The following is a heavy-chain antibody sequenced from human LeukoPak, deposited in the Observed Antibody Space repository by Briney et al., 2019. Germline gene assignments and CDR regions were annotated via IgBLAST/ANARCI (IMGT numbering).Heavy chain of an antibody. D-gene: IGHD3-10*01. CDR2: ISSSGSTI. CDR3: ARGTSQWWFGELSVSWFDP. J-gene: IGHJ5*02. V-gene: IGHV3-11*01. Sequence: GGSLRLSCAASGFTFSDYYMSWIRQAPGKGLEWVSYISSSGSTIYYADSVKGRFTISRDNAKNSLYLQMNGLRAEDTAVYYCARGTSQWWFGELSVSWFDPWGQGTLVTVSS. CDR1: GFTFSDYY.